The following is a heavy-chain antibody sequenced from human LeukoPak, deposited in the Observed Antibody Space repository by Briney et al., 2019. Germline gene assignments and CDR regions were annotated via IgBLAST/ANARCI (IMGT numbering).Heavy chain of an antibody. CDR1: GYTLTELS. CDR2: FDPEDGET. Sequence: ASVKVSCKVSGYTLTELSMHWVRQAPGKGLEWMGGFDPEDGETIYAQKFQDRVTMTEDTSTDTAYMELSSLRSEDTAVYYCATVSSSHSSGDGLNWFDPWGQGTLVTVSS. D-gene: IGHD6-19*01. V-gene: IGHV1-24*01. CDR3: ATVSSSHSSGDGLNWFDP. J-gene: IGHJ5*02.